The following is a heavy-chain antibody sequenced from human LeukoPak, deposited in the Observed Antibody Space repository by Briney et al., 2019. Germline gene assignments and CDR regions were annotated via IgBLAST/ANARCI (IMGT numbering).Heavy chain of an antibody. J-gene: IGHJ4*02. D-gene: IGHD3-16*01. V-gene: IGHV1-46*03. Sequence: ASVKVSCKASGYTFTSYYMYWVRQAPGQGLEWMAMINPVNGNTRYAQKLQSRVTVTRDTSTSTVYMELNSLRSEDTGFYYCARSYDPSSPFDYWGQGTLVTVSS. CDR3: ARSYDPSSPFDY. CDR2: INPVNGNT. CDR1: GYTFTSYY.